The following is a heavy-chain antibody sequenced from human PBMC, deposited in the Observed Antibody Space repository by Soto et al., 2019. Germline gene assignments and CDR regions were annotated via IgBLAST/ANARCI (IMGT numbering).Heavy chain of an antibody. CDR1: GGSFSGYY. CDR2: ISHSGST. D-gene: IGHD6-13*01. CDR3: VRALAAVQE. Sequence: PSETLSLTCAVYGGSFSGYYCSWVRQPPGKGLEWIGEISHSGSTNYNRSLESRVTISVDTSKNQLFLKVSSLTAADTAVYYCVRALAAVQEWGQGTPVTVSS. V-gene: IGHV4-34*01. J-gene: IGHJ4*02.